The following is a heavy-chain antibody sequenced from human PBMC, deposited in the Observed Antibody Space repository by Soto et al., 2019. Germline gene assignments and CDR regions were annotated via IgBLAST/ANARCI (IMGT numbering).Heavy chain of an antibody. J-gene: IGHJ4*02. CDR2: IWYDGSNK. CDR1: GFTFSSYG. V-gene: IGHV3-33*01. CDR3: ARDVYYYGSGSYYNTVGYFDY. Sequence: GGSLRLSCAASGFTFSSYGMHWVRQAPGKGLEWVAVIWYDGSNKYYADSVKGRFTISRDNSKNTLYLQMNSLRAEDTAVYYCARDVYYYGSGSYYNTVGYFDYWGQGTLVTVSS. D-gene: IGHD3-10*01.